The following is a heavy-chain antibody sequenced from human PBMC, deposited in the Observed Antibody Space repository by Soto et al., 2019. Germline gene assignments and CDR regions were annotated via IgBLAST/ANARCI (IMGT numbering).Heavy chain of an antibody. Sequence: PSETLSLTSSVSGGSVSNKTYWSWIRQPPGKRLEWIGYVYYSGTTNYNPSLKSRVTISVDLSKNQFSLRLSSVTTADTALYYCARTTAVPNTLRSRYFFDYWGQGTLVTVYS. D-gene: IGHD4-17*01. CDR3: ARTTAVPNTLRSRYFFDY. CDR1: GGSVSNKTY. V-gene: IGHV4-61*01. CDR2: VYYSGTT. J-gene: IGHJ4*02.